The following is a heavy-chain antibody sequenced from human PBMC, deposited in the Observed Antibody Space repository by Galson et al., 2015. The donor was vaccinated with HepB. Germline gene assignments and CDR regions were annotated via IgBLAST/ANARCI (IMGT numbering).Heavy chain of an antibody. CDR1: GFTFSSYD. D-gene: IGHD2-2*01. Sequence: SLRLSCAASGFTFSSYDMRWVRQATGKGLEWVSAIGTAGDTYYPGSVKGRFTISRENAKNSLYLQMNSLRAGDTAVYYCARYCSSTSCKLSDAFDIWGQGTMVTVPS. CDR3: ARYCSSTSCKLSDAFDI. CDR2: IGTAGDT. J-gene: IGHJ3*02. V-gene: IGHV3-13*01.